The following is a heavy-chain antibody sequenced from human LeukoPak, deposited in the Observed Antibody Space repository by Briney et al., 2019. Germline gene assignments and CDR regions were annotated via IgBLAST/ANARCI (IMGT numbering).Heavy chain of an antibody. V-gene: IGHV3-11*04. CDR3: AREGSVGAKAFDI. CDR2: ISSSGSTI. D-gene: IGHD1-26*01. CDR1: GFTFSDYY. J-gene: IGHJ3*02. Sequence: GGSLRLSCAASGFTFSDYYMSWIRQAPGKGLEWVSYISSSGSTIYYADSVKGRFTISRDNAKNSLYLQVNSLRAEDTAVYYCAREGSVGAKAFDIWGQGTMVTVSS.